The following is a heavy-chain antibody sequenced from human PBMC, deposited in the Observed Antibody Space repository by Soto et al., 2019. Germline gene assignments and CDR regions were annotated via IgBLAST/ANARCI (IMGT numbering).Heavy chain of an antibody. CDR3: ATNGSSVVLDA. J-gene: IGHJ5*02. Sequence: ASVKVSCKASGDTFNIYTFNWVRQAPGQGLEWMGGIFAMFGSPHNAEKFQHRLTITADDSTTTVYMELSDLRSEDTAVYYCATNGSSVVLDAWGQGTLVTVSS. V-gene: IGHV1-69*13. D-gene: IGHD3-10*01. CDR2: IFAMFGSP. CDR1: GDTFNIYT.